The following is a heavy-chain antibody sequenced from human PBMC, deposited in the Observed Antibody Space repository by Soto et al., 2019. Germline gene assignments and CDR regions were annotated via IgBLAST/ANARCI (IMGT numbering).Heavy chain of an antibody. Sequence: EVQLLESGGGLVQPGGSLRLSCAASGFTFSSYAMSWVRQAPGKGLEWVSAISGSGGSTYYADSVKGRFTISRDNSKNTLYLQMNSLRAEDTAVYYCAKGTGITIFGVVITPFDYWGQGTLVTVSS. CDR3: AKGTGITIFGVVITPFDY. D-gene: IGHD3-3*01. CDR1: GFTFSSYA. J-gene: IGHJ4*02. V-gene: IGHV3-23*01. CDR2: ISGSGGST.